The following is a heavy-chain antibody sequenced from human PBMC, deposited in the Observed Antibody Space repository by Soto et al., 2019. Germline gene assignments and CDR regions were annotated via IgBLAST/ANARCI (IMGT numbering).Heavy chain of an antibody. CDR1: GGPFSGYY. CDR2: INYNGNT. Sequence: QVQLQQWGAGLLKPSETLALTCAVYGGPFSGYYWSWIRQSPGTGLEWIGEINYNGNTNYNPSLKSRVTISVDTSKNQFSLKLTSVIAADTAVYYCARGIIYHDSSAYFDSWGQGTLVTVSS. J-gene: IGHJ4*02. V-gene: IGHV4-34*02. CDR3: ARGIIYHDSSAYFDS. D-gene: IGHD3-22*01.